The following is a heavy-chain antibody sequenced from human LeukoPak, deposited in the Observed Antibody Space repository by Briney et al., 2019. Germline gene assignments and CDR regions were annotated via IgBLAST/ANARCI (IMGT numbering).Heavy chain of an antibody. D-gene: IGHD6-13*01. CDR1: GXTFSSYA. CDR2: ISGSGGST. V-gene: IGHV3-23*01. CDR3: AKFGSAAGTKDFDY. J-gene: IGHJ4*02. Sequence: GGSLRLSCAASGXTFSSYAMSWVRQAPGKGLEWVSAISGSGGSTYYADSVKGRFTISRDNSKNTLYLQMNSLRAEDTAVYYCAKFGSAAGTKDFDYWGQGTLVTVSS.